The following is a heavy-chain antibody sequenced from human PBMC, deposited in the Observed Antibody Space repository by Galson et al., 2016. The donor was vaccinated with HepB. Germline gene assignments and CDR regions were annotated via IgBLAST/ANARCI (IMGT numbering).Heavy chain of an antibody. CDR3: ARRRPGGSMDF. V-gene: IGHV4-59*08. CDR1: GDSVNYFY. D-gene: IGHD1-14*01. Sequence: ETLSLTCSVSGDSVNYFYWSWIRQSPGKGLERIGYIYYSGSTSYNHSLKSRLTISIDKSTNRFSLQLNSVTAADTAVYFCARRRPGGSMDFWGPGTTVTVSS. J-gene: IGHJ6*02. CDR2: IYYSGST.